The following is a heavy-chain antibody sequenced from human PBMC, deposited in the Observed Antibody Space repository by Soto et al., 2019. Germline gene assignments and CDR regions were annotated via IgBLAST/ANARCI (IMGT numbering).Heavy chain of an antibody. CDR2: FDPDGGET. Sequence: ASVKVSCKVSGYTFTEVSIHWVRQAPGKGLEWMGGFDPDGGETVYAQKFQGRVRMTEDTSTETAYMEVSSLRPEDTAVYYCAKEQTTGAHYALDYWSQGTLVTVSS. D-gene: IGHD2-8*02. CDR1: GYTFTEVS. CDR3: AKEQTTGAHYALDY. J-gene: IGHJ4*02. V-gene: IGHV1-24*01.